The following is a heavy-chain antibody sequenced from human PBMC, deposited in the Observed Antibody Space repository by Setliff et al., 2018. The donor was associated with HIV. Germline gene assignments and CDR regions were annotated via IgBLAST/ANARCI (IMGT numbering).Heavy chain of an antibody. CDR2: INPYGGAA. D-gene: IGHD2-2*01. CDR3: ARGYCSTRSCVDEWYFDY. CDR1: GYIFTDYY. J-gene: IGHJ4*02. Sequence: ASVKVSCKASGYIFTDYYLHWVRQAPGQGLEWMGVINPYGGAADFAQRFRDRLAMTTDTSTSTVFLELSSLRSEDTAIYYCARGYCSTRSCVDEWYFDYWGQGTLVTVSS. V-gene: IGHV1-46*01.